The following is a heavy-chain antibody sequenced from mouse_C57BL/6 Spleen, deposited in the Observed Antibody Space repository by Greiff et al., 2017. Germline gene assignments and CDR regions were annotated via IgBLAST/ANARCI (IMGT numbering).Heavy chain of an antibody. CDR1: GFTFTDYY. V-gene: IGHV7-3*01. CDR3: ARSKFTTVVAGYYYAMDY. CDR2: IRNKANGYTT. Sequence: EVQRVESGGGLVQPGGSLSLSCAASGFTFTDYYMSWVRQPPGKALEWLGFIRNKANGYTTESSASVKGRFTISRDNSQSILYLQMNALRAEDSATYYCARSKFTTVVAGYYYAMDYWGQGTSVTVSS. D-gene: IGHD1-1*01. J-gene: IGHJ4*01.